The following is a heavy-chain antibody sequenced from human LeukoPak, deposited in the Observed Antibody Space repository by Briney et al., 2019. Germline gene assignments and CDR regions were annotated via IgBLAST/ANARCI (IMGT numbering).Heavy chain of an antibody. CDR1: GFTFSSYA. Sequence: EGSLRLSCAASGFTFSSYAMSWVRQAPGKGLEWVSAISGSGGSTYYADSVKGRFTISRDNSKNTLYLQMNSLRAEDTAVYYCAKDGGGYSSGWYGYWGQGTLVTVSS. CDR3: AKDGGGYSSGWYGY. CDR2: ISGSGGST. D-gene: IGHD6-19*01. V-gene: IGHV3-23*01. J-gene: IGHJ4*02.